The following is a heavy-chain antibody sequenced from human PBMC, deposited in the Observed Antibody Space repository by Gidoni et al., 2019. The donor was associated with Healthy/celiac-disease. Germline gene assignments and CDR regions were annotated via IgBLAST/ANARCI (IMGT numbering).Heavy chain of an antibody. V-gene: IGHV1-18*04. CDR3: ARVITIFGVVITNYFDY. CDR2: ISAYNGNT. J-gene: IGHJ4*02. Sequence: QVQLVQSGAEVKKPGASVKVSCKASGYTFTSYGISWVRQAPGQGLEWMGWISAYNGNTNYAQKLQGRVTMTTDTSTSTAYMELRSLRSDDTAVYYCARVITIFGVVITNYFDYWGQGTLVTVSS. D-gene: IGHD3-3*01. CDR1: GYTFTSYG.